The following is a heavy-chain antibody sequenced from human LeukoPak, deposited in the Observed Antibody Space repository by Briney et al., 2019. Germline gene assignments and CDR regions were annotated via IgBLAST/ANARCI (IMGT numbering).Heavy chain of an antibody. Sequence: GGSLRVSCTASGFTFSNNAMSWVRQAPGRGLEWVAFIRYDGSNKYYADSVKGRFTISRDNSKNTLYLQMNSLRAEDTAVYYCAKDMYYYGSGNWFDPWGQGTLVTVSS. CDR1: GFTFSNNA. CDR3: AKDMYYYGSGNWFDP. J-gene: IGHJ5*02. D-gene: IGHD3-10*01. V-gene: IGHV3-30*02. CDR2: IRYDGSNK.